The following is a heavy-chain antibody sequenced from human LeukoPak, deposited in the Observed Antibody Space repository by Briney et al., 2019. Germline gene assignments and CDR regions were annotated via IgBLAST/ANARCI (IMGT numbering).Heavy chain of an antibody. V-gene: IGHV1-69*01. J-gene: IGHJ1*01. CDR2: IIPIFGTA. Sequence: LVKVSCKASGGTFSSYAISWVRQAPGQGLEWMGGIIPIFGTANYAQKFQGRVTITADESTSTAYMELSSLRSEDTAVYYCARDGEYCSSTSCPFQHWGQGTLVTVSS. CDR1: GGTFSSYA. CDR3: ARDGEYCSSTSCPFQH. D-gene: IGHD2-2*01.